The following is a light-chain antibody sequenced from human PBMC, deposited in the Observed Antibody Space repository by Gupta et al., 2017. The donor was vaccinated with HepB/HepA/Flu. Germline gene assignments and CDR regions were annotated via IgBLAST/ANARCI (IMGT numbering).Light chain of an antibody. CDR3: QQYNGWPPWT. Sequence: EIVMTQSPATLSVSPGERATLSCRASQNVSSNLAWYQQKPGQAPRLLIYGASTRATGIPGRFSGSGSGTEFTLTISSVQSEDFAVYSCQQYNGWPPWTFGQGTKLEMK. CDR2: GAS. V-gene: IGKV3-15*01. CDR1: QNVSSN. J-gene: IGKJ1*01.